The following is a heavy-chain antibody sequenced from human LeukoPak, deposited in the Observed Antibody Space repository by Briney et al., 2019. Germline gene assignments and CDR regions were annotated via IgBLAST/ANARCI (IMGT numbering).Heavy chain of an antibody. J-gene: IGHJ4*02. CDR3: ARDYYYDSSGYSNYFDY. CDR1: GYTFTSYG. D-gene: IGHD3-22*01. Sequence: ASVKVSCKASGYTFTSYGISWVRQAPGQGLEWTGWISAYSGNTNYAQQLQGRVTMTTDTSTNTAYMELRSLRSDDTATYYCARDYYYDSSGYSNYFDYWGQGTLVTVSS. V-gene: IGHV1-18*01. CDR2: ISAYSGNT.